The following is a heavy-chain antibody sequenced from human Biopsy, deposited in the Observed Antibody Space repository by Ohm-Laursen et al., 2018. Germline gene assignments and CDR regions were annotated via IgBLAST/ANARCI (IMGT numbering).Heavy chain of an antibody. CDR1: GGSFSGYY. Sequence: TLSLTCAAYGGSFSGYYWSWIRQPPGKGLEWIGEINHRGSTNYNPSLKSRVTISVDTSRNQFSLKLRSVTAADTAVYYCARAVDYYDPYYYYGLDVWGQGTTVTVSS. CDR2: INHRGST. D-gene: IGHD3-16*01. J-gene: IGHJ6*02. V-gene: IGHV4-34*01. CDR3: ARAVDYYDPYYYYGLDV.